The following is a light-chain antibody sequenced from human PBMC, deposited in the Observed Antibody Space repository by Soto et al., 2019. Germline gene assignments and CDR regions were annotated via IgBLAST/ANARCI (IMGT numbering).Light chain of an antibody. CDR1: QSVSSSY. CDR3: QHYGSPSGT. V-gene: IGKV3-20*01. J-gene: IGKJ1*01. CDR2: GAS. Sequence: EIVLTQSPGTLSLSPGERATLSCRASQSVSSSYLAWYQQKPGQAPRLLIYGASSRATGIPDRFSGSGSGTDFTLTISRLEPEDFAVYYCQHYGSPSGTFGQGTKVQIK.